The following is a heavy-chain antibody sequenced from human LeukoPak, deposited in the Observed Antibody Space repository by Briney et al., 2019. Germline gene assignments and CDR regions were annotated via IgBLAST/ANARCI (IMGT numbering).Heavy chain of an antibody. CDR2: ISGSGGAI. CDR3: AKEFLDSSETPDAFDF. D-gene: IGHD3-22*01. CDR1: GFTFSSYA. V-gene: IGHV3-23*01. J-gene: IGHJ3*01. Sequence: PGGSLRLSCAASGFTFSSYAMSWVRQAPGRGLEGVSGISGSGGAIYYADSVKGRFTISRDNSKNTLYLQMNSLRAEDTAVYYCAKEFLDSSETPDAFDFWGQGTMVTVSS.